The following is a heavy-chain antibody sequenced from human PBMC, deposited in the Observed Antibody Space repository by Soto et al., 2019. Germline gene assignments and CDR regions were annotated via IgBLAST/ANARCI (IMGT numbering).Heavy chain of an antibody. CDR2: IHASNGDT. D-gene: IGHD2-8*01. CDR3: ARVHRYASNIVQVPVFMDEDWFVP. CDR1: GYIFSNYA. J-gene: IGHJ5*02. V-gene: IGHV1-3*01. Sequence: QVLLVQSGAEVKKPGASVKLSCKASGYIFSNYAVQWVRQAPGQSLEWMRWIHASNGDTKYSQRSHDRLTIARDSYASTVYMELSSLRSVDTAIYSCARVHRYASNIVQVPVFMDEDWFVPWGQGSLITDS.